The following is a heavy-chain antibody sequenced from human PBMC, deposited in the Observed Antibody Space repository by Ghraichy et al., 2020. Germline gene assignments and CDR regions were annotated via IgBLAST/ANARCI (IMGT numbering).Heavy chain of an antibody. J-gene: IGHJ5*02. D-gene: IGHD2-15*01. CDR2: ISGSGGST. CDR3: AKGRIVVVVAATYAPNWFDP. V-gene: IGHV3-23*01. Sequence: GGSLRLSCAASGFTFSSYAMSWVRQAPGKGLEWVSAISGSGGSTYYADSVKGRFTISRDNSKNTLYLQMNSLRAEDTAVYYCAKGRIVVVVAATYAPNWFDPWGQGTLVTVSS. CDR1: GFTFSSYA.